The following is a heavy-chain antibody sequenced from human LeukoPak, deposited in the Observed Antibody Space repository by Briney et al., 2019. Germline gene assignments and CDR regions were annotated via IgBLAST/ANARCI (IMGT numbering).Heavy chain of an antibody. D-gene: IGHD2/OR15-2a*01. CDR2: IIPIFGTA. CDR1: GYTFTDYY. CDR3: ARARVSLSYYFDY. J-gene: IGHJ4*02. V-gene: IGHV1-69*13. Sequence: SVKVSCRASGYTFTDYYIHWVRQAPGQGLEWMGGIIPIFGTANYAQKFQGRVTITADESTSTAYMELSSLRSEDTAVYYCARARVSLSYYFDYWGQGTLVTVSS.